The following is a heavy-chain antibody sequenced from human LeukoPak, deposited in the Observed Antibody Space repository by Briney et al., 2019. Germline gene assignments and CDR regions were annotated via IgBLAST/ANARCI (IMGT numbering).Heavy chain of an antibody. CDR2: IIPIFGTA. J-gene: IGHJ4*02. Sequence: GASVTVSCKASGGTFSSYAISWVRQAPGQGLEWMGGIIPIFGTANYAQKFQGRVTVTRDTSTSTVYMELSSLRSEDTAVYYCARDLSGGKLRYFDWLPPDYWGQGTLVTVSS. CDR1: GGTFSSYA. CDR3: ARDLSGGKLRYFDWLPPDY. V-gene: IGHV1-69*05. D-gene: IGHD3-9*01.